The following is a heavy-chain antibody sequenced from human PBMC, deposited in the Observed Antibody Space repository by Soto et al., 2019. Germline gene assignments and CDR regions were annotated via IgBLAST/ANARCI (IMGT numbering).Heavy chain of an antibody. D-gene: IGHD1-1*01. V-gene: IGHV3-48*03. CDR2: ISSRGSTI. J-gene: IGHJ6*02. CDR3: ARDQETGSFFRYLTAMDV. CDR1: GFTFSSYE. Sequence: EVQLVESGGGLVQPGGSLRLSCATSGFTFSSYEMNWVRQAPGKGLEWVSYISSRGSTIYYAVSVKGRLTISRDNAKNSLYLKVDSPRAEDTAVYYCARDQETGSFFRYLTAMDVWGQGATVTVSS.